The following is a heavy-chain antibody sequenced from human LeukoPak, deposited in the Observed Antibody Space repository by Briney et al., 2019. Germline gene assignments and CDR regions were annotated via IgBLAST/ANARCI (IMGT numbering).Heavy chain of an antibody. V-gene: IGHV3-20*04. J-gene: IGHJ3*02. Sequence: GGSLRLSCAASGFTFSSYTMNWVRQAPGKGLEWVSGINWNGGSTGYADSVKGRFTISRDNAKNSLYLQMNSLRAEDTALYYCARDTGYYYDSSGYRPRATSDAFDIWGQGTMVTVSS. D-gene: IGHD3-22*01. CDR1: GFTFSSYT. CDR3: ARDTGYYYDSSGYRPRATSDAFDI. CDR2: INWNGGST.